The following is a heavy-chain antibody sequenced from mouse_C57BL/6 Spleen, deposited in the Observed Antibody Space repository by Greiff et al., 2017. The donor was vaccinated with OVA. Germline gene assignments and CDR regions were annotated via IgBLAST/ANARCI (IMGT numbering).Heavy chain of an antibody. J-gene: IGHJ4*01. CDR1: GFTFSSYA. CDR3: TRESDYAMDY. V-gene: IGHV5-9-1*02. Sequence: EVKLQESGAGLVKPGGSLKLSCAASGFTFSSYAMSWVRQTPEKRLEWVAYISSGGDYIYYADTVKGRFTISRDNARNTLYLQMSSLKSEDTAMYYYTRESDYAMDYWVKEPQSPSPQ. CDR2: ISSGGDYI.